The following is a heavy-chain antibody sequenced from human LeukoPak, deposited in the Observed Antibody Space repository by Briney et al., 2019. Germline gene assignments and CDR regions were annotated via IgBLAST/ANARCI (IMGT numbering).Heavy chain of an antibody. Sequence: SETLSLTCTVSGGSISSYYWSWIRQPPGKGLEWIGYIYYSGSTNYNPSLKSRVTISVDTSKNQFSLKLSSVTAADTAVYYCARESPGDAFDIWGQGTMVTVSS. J-gene: IGHJ3*02. CDR1: GGSISSYY. D-gene: IGHD7-27*01. V-gene: IGHV4-59*01. CDR3: ARESPGDAFDI. CDR2: IYYSGST.